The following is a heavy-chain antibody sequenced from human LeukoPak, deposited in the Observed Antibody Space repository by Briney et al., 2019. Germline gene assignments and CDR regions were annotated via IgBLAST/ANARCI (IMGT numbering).Heavy chain of an antibody. V-gene: IGHV4-39*01. CDR1: GGSISSSSYY. CDR3: ARLASSGLWFGELYVDY. Sequence: PSETLSLTCTVSGGSISSSSYYWGWIRQPPGKGLEWIGSIYYSGSTYYNPSLKSRVTISVDTSKNQFSLKLSSVTAADTAVYYCARLASSGLWFGELYVDYWGQGTLVTVSS. D-gene: IGHD3-10*01. J-gene: IGHJ4*02. CDR2: IYYSGST.